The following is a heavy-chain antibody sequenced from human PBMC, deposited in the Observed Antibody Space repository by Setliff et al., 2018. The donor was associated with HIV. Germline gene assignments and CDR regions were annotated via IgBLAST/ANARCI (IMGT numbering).Heavy chain of an antibody. D-gene: IGHD3-10*01. V-gene: IGHV4-38-2*01. CDR3: ARQPPLSVLQVWFDDY. Sequence: LSLTCDASGFSITDGFYWAWIRQSPGKGLEWIGSINHSGSTYCTPSLKSRVTMSVDTSKNHFSLKLSSVTAADTAMYFCARQPPLSVLQVWFDDYWGQGTLVTVSS. J-gene: IGHJ4*02. CDR2: INHSGST. CDR1: GFSITDGFY.